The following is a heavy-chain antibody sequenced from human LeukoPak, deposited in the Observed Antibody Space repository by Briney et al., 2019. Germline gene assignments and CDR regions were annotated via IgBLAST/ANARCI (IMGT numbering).Heavy chain of an antibody. J-gene: IGHJ4*02. D-gene: IGHD3-16*01. CDR3: ARAMSTFGGVRNYFDS. V-gene: IGHV3-48*04. CDR1: GFTFTGHN. Sequence: GGSLRLSCAASGFTFTGHNMNWVRQAPGTGLEWISFVSISSGTIYYADSVKGRFSISRDNAKSSLDLQMNSLRAEDTAVYHCARAMSTFGGVRNYFDSWGQGTLVTVSS. CDR2: VSISSGTI.